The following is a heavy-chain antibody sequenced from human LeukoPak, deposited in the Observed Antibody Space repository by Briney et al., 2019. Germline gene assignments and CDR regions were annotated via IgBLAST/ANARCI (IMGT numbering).Heavy chain of an antibody. J-gene: IGHJ3*02. V-gene: IGHV4-39*07. D-gene: IGHD3-22*01. CDR3: ASAIYYYDDAFDI. CDR1: GGSISSSSYY. CDR2: IYYSGST. Sequence: SETLSLTCTVSGGSISSSSYYWGWIRQPPGKGLEWIGSIYYSGSTYYNPSLKSRVTISVDTSKNQFSLKLSSVTAADTAVYYCASAIYYYDDAFDIWGQGTMDTVSS.